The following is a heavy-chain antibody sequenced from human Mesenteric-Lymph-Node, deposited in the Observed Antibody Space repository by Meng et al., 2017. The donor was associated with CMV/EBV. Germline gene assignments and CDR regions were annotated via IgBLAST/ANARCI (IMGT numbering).Heavy chain of an antibody. Sequence: GESLKISCAASGFSFSSHWMHWVRQPPGKGLVWVSRINGHGSNSIHADSVKGRFTISRDNAKNTLYLQMNSLRAEDTAVYYCARDGAQTYYYDTSGFFGWGQGTLVTVSS. CDR2: INGHGSNS. CDR3: ARDGAQTYYYDTSGFFG. V-gene: IGHV3-74*01. J-gene: IGHJ4*02. D-gene: IGHD3-22*01. CDR1: GFSFSSHW.